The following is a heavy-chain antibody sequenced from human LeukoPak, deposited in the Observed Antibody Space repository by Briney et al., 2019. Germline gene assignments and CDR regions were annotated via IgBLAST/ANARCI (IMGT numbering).Heavy chain of an antibody. CDR1: GSTFSSYS. V-gene: IGHV3-21*01. J-gene: IGHJ4*02. CDR3: ARDRGGSGSYYDY. Sequence: GGSLRLSCAASGSTFSSYSMNWVRQAPGKRLEWVSSISSSSSYIYYADSVKGRFTISRDNAKNSLYLQMNSLRAEDTAVYYCARDRGGSGSYYDYWGQGTLVTVSS. D-gene: IGHD3-10*01. CDR2: ISSSSSYI.